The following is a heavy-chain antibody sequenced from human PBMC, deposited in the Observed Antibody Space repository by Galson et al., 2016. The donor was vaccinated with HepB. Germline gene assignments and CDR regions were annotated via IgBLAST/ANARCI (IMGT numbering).Heavy chain of an antibody. V-gene: IGHV1-69*06. CDR1: GGTFSSNA. CDR3: ARGVTLVTTGWLDP. D-gene: IGHD4-17*01. CDR2: IIPLLGTA. Sequence: SVKVSCKASGGTFSSNALSWVRQAPGQGFEWMGGIIPLLGTANYAQKFQGRVTMTADKSTNTAYMELSGLRSEDTAVYYCARGVTLVTTGWLDPWGQGTLVTVSS. J-gene: IGHJ5*02.